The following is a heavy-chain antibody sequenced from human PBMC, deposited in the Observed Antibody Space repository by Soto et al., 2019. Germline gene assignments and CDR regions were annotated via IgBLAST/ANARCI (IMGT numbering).Heavy chain of an antibody. V-gene: IGHV1-69*01. CDR2: IIPIFGTA. CDR3: ARDTYQLLSPSYYYYYGMDV. Sequence: VSRRAYGGTFVSSVISWVGQAPGERIEWMGGIIPIFGTANYAQKFQGRVTITADESTSTAYMELSSLRSEDTAVYYCARDTYQLLSPSYYYYYGMDVWGQGTTVTVSS. D-gene: IGHD2-2*01. CDR1: GGTFVSSV. J-gene: IGHJ6*02.